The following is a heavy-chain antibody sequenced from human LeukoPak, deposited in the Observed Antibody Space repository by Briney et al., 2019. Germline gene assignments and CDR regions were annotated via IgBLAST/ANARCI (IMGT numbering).Heavy chain of an antibody. CDR2: IYPGDSNT. D-gene: IGHD1-26*01. CDR3: ARPEQIVGAHY. Sequence: GESLKISCKGSGYSFTSYWIGWVRQMPGEGLEWMGIIYPGDSNTKYSPSFQGQVTISADKSISTAYLQWSSLKASDTAMYYCARPEQIVGAHYWGQGTLVTVSS. V-gene: IGHV5-51*01. CDR1: GYSFTSYW. J-gene: IGHJ4*02.